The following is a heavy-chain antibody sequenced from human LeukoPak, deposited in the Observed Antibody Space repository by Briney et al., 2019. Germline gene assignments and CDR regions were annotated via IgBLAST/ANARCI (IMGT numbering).Heavy chain of an antibody. CDR3: AREFGYYDSIGYYDDGWFDP. Sequence: SETLSLACAVYGGSFSGYYWSWIRQPPGKGLEWIGEINHSGSTNYNPSLKSRVTISVDTSKNQFSLKLSSVTAADTAVYYCAREFGYYDSIGYYDDGWFDPWGQGTLVTVSS. V-gene: IGHV4-34*01. D-gene: IGHD3-22*01. CDR2: INHSGST. CDR1: GGSFSGYY. J-gene: IGHJ5*02.